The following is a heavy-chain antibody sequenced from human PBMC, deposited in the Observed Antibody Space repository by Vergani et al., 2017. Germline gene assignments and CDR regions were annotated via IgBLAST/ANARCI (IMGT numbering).Heavy chain of an antibody. CDR3: ARDLVDYDILTCYYPHWFDP. V-gene: IGHV4-59*01. Sequence: QVQLQESGPGLVKPSETLSLTCTVSGGSISSYYWSWIRQPPGKGLEWIGYIYYSGSTNYNPSLKSRVTISVDTSKNQFSLKLSSVTAADTAVYYCARDLVDYDILTCYYPHWFDPWGQGTLVTVSS. D-gene: IGHD3-9*01. J-gene: IGHJ5*02. CDR1: GGSISSYY. CDR2: IYYSGST.